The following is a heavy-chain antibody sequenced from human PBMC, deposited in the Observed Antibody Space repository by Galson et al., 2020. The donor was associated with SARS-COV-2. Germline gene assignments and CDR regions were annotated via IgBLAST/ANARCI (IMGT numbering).Heavy chain of an antibody. CDR2: IRSKANNNAK. V-gene: IGHV3-73*01. D-gene: IGHD6-6*01. J-gene: IGHJ3*02. CDR1: GFTFSDSP. Sequence: GGSLRLSCAASGFTFSDSPTHWVRQASGRGLEWVGRIRSKANNNAKAYAASVKGRFTISRDDSENTAYLQMNSLKTEDTVVYYCTRVPPYSSSFWGAFDIWGQGTMVTVSS. CDR3: TRVPPYSSSFWGAFDI.